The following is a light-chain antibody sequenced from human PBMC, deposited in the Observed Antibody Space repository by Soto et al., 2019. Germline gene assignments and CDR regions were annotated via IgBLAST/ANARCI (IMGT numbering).Light chain of an antibody. V-gene: IGKV1-27*01. J-gene: IGKJ1*01. CDR2: GAS. CDR1: EDISNY. CDR3: QNYIRAPWT. Sequence: DLQMTQSPSSLSASVGDRVTITCRASEDISNYLAWYQQKPGKVPKLLIYGASTLQSGVPSRFSGSGAGTDFTLSISSLQTEDVATYYCQNYIRAPWTFGQGTKVESK.